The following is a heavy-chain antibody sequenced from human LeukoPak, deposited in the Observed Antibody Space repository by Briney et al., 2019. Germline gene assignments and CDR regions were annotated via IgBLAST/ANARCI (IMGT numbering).Heavy chain of an antibody. Sequence: SQTLSLTCTVSGGSISSGGYYWSWIRQHPGKGLEWIGYIYYSGSTYYNPSLKSRVTMSVDTSKNQFSLKLSSVTAADTAVYYCARDPGSDFWSGYYEVIAFDIWGQGTMVTVSS. V-gene: IGHV4-31*03. CDR3: ARDPGSDFWSGYYEVIAFDI. CDR1: GGSISSGGYY. D-gene: IGHD3-3*01. J-gene: IGHJ3*02. CDR2: IYYSGST.